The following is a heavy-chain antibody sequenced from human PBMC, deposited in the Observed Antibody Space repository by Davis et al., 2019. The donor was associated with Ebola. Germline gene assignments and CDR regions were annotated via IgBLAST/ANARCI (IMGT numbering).Heavy chain of an antibody. CDR3: AREGGGWYHRLDY. D-gene: IGHD6-19*01. CDR1: GGSFRGYY. V-gene: IGHV4-34*01. J-gene: IGHJ4*02. Sequence: SETLSLTCAVYGGSFRGYYWSWIRQPPGKGLEWIGEINHSGSTNYNPSLKSRVTISVDTSKNQFSLKLSSLTAADTAVYYCAREGGGWYHRLDYWGQGTPVTVSS. CDR2: INHSGST.